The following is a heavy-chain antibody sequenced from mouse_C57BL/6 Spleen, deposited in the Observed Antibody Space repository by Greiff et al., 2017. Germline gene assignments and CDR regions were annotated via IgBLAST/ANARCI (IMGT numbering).Heavy chain of an antibody. Sequence: VQLQESGPELVKPGASVKISCKASGYAFSSSWMNWVKQRPGKGLEWIGRIYPGDGDTNYNGKFKGKATLTADKSSSTAYMQLSSLTSEDSAVYFCAREDKSNTYAMDYWGQGTSVTVSS. D-gene: IGHD2-5*01. CDR2: IYPGDGDT. CDR1: GYAFSSSW. V-gene: IGHV1-82*01. CDR3: AREDKSNTYAMDY. J-gene: IGHJ4*01.